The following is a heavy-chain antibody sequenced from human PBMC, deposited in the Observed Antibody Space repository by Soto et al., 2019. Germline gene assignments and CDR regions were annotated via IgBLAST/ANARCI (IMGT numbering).Heavy chain of an antibody. V-gene: IGHV4-59*01. J-gene: IGHJ6*02. Sequence: QVQPQESGPRLVKPSETLSLTCTVSGGSITSYYWSWIRQPPGKGLEWIGYVHYSGSTNYSPSLNSRVTSSVDTYKNQFSLRLNSVTAADTAVYYCARLRALTTVGGYSYHSMDVWGQGTAVTVSS. CDR2: VHYSGST. CDR1: GGSITSYY. D-gene: IGHD4-4*01. CDR3: ARLRALTTVGGYSYHSMDV.